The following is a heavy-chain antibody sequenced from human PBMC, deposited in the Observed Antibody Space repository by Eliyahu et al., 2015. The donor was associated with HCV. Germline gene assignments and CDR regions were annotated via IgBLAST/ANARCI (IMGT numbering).Heavy chain of an antibody. CDR3: ARHVGAAAGGWFDP. J-gene: IGHJ5*02. V-gene: IGHV3-48*02. Sequence: EVQLVESGGGLVQPGGSLRLXCAASGFTFXSYSMNWVRQAPGKGLEWVSYISSSSSTIYYADSVKGRFTISRDNAKNSLYLQMNSLRDEDTAVYYCARHVGAAAGGWFDPWGQGTLVTVSS. D-gene: IGHD6-13*01. CDR2: ISSSSSTI. CDR1: GFTFXSYS.